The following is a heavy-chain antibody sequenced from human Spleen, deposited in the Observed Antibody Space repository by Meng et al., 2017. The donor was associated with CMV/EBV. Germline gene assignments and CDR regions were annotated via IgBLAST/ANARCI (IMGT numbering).Heavy chain of an antibody. CDR1: GFTFSDYY. CDR2: IRSRAYSYST. V-gene: IGHV3-72*01. J-gene: IGHJ5*02. D-gene: IGHD3/OR15-3a*01. CDR3: MDLVGS. Sequence: GGSLRLSCAASGFTFSDYYMDWVRQAPGKGLEWVGHIRSRAYSYSTEYAASAKGRFTISRDDSKSIAYLQMNSLKTEDTAVYYCMDLVGSWGQGTLVTVSS.